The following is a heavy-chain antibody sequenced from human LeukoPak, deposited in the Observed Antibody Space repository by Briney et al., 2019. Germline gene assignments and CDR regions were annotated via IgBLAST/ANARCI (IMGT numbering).Heavy chain of an antibody. CDR2: ISYSGNT. Sequence: SETLSLTCTVSRGSISSFHWSWIRQPPGKGLEWIGYISYSGNTKYNPSLKSRVTISVDTSKNQFSLKLSSVAAADTAVYYCARDYGGKFDYWGQGTLVTVSS. J-gene: IGHJ4*02. D-gene: IGHD4-23*01. CDR1: RGSISSFH. V-gene: IGHV4-59*01. CDR3: ARDYGGKFDY.